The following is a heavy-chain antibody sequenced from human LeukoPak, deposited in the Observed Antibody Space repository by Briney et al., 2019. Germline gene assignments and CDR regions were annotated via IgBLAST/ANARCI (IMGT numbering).Heavy chain of an antibody. D-gene: IGHD5-24*01. Sequence: GGSLRLSCAASGFTFSDYSMNWVRQAPGKGLEWISYIGIDSGNTNYADSVKGRFTISGDKAKNPLYLQMNSLRVEDTAVYYCARDYKYAFDNWGQGTLVTVSS. CDR2: IGIDSGNT. CDR1: GFTFSDYS. J-gene: IGHJ4*02. V-gene: IGHV3-48*01. CDR3: ARDYKYAFDN.